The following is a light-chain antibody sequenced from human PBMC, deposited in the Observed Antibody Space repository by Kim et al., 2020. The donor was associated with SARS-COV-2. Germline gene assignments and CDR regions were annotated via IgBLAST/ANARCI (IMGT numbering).Light chain of an antibody. CDR1: SLRSYY. CDR3: NSRDSSGNHLGV. V-gene: IGLV3-19*01. CDR2: GKN. Sequence: GQTDRITCQGDSLRSYYASWYQQKPGQAPVLVIYGKNNRPSGIPDRFSGSSSGNTASLTITGAQAEDEADYYCNSRDSSGNHLGVFGGGTQLTVL. J-gene: IGLJ2*01.